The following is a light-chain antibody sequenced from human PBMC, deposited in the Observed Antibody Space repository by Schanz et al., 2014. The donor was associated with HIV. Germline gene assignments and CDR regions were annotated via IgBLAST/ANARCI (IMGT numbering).Light chain of an antibody. CDR3: QSYDSSNQGV. CDR2: ETY. Sequence: NFMLTQPHSVSESPGKTVTISCTRSSGSIGSTYVQWYQQRPGSAPTTVIYETYERPSGVPDRFSGSIDSSSNSASLTISGLKTEDEADYYCQSYDSSNQGVFGGGTKLTVL. V-gene: IGLV6-57*04. CDR1: SGSIGSTY. J-gene: IGLJ3*02.